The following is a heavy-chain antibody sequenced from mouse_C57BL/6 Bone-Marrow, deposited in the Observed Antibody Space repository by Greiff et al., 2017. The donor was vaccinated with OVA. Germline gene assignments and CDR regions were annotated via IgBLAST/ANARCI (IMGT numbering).Heavy chain of an antibody. Sequence: EVKVVESGGDLVKPGGSLKLSCAASGFTFSSYGMSWVRQTPDKRLEWVATISSGGSYTYYPDSVKGRFTISRDNAKNTLYLQMSSLKSEDTAMYYCARPFDDSRGYWGQGTTLTVSS. D-gene: IGHD3-3*01. CDR3: ARPFDDSRGY. CDR2: ISSGGSYT. J-gene: IGHJ2*01. V-gene: IGHV5-6*01. CDR1: GFTFSSYG.